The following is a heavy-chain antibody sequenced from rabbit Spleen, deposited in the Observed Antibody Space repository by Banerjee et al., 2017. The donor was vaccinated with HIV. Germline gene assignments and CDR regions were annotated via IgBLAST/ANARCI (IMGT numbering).Heavy chain of an antibody. CDR1: GFSFSSSYW. CDR2: IYTGSSGST. Sequence: QSLEESGGDLVKPGASLTLTCTASGFSFSSSYWIYWVRQAPGKGLEWIACIYTGSSGSTYYASWAKGRFTISKTSSTTVTLQMTSLTAADTATYFCARFYAGYGDFGFAAMWGPGTLVTVS. CDR3: ARFYAGYGDFGFAAM. D-gene: IGHD7-1*01. J-gene: IGHJ4*01. V-gene: IGHV1S40*01.